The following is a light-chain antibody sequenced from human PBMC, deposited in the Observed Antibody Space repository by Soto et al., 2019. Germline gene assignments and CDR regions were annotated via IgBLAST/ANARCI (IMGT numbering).Light chain of an antibody. V-gene: IGKV3D-15*01. J-gene: IGKJ5*01. Sequence: EIVMTQSPATLSLSPGERATLSCRASQSVRGNLAWYQQKPGQAPRLLIYGASTRATAIPARFSGSGSGTEFTLTISSLQSEDFAVYYCQQYNNWPAITFGQGTRLEIK. CDR3: QQYNNWPAIT. CDR2: GAS. CDR1: QSVRGN.